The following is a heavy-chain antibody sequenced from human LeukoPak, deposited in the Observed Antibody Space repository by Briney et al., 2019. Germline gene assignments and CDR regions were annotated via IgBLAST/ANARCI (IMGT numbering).Heavy chain of an antibody. CDR2: ISPSGGST. D-gene: IGHD3-22*01. Sequence: ASVKVSCKAFGYTFTSNYMHWVRQAPGQGPEWMGVISPSGGSTTYAQKFQGRVTLTRDMSTSTDYLELSSLRSEDTAAYYCARGPYYYDSSGYFFDYWGQGTLVTVSS. CDR1: GYTFTSNY. J-gene: IGHJ4*02. V-gene: IGHV1-46*01. CDR3: ARGPYYYDSSGYFFDY.